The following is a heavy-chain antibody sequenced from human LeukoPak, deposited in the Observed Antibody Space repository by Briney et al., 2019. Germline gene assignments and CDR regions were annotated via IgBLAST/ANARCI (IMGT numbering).Heavy chain of an antibody. Sequence: SETLSLTCAVYGGSFSGYYWSWIRQPPGKGLEWIGEINHSGSTNYNPSLKSRVTISVDTSKNQFSLKLSSVTAADAAVYYCASQNYYDSSGLDYWGQGTLVTVSS. CDR1: GGSFSGYY. CDR2: INHSGST. V-gene: IGHV4-34*01. CDR3: ASQNYYDSSGLDY. D-gene: IGHD3-22*01. J-gene: IGHJ4*02.